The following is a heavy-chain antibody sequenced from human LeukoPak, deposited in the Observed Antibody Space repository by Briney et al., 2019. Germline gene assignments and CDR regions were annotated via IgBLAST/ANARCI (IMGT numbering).Heavy chain of an antibody. V-gene: IGHV4-61*02. CDR2: IYAGGRS. D-gene: IGHD3-10*01. CDR3: ARRGGYYYGSGSYSGWFDP. Sequence: SETLSLTCTVSNVSISSGSHYWNWIRQPAGKGLEWIGRIYAGGRSNYNPSLRSRVTISVDTSKNQFSLRLSSVTAADTALYYCARRGGYYYGSGSYSGWFDPWGQGTLVTVSS. CDR1: NVSISSGSHY. J-gene: IGHJ5*02.